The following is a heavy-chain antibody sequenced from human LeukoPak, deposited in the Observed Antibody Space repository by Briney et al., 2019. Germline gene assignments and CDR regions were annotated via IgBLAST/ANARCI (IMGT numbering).Heavy chain of an antibody. CDR3: ARSGLGTGYYFDY. CDR1: GYIFTGYY. J-gene: IGHJ4*02. Sequence: ASVKVSCKASGYIFTGYYMHWVRQAPGRGLEWVGWINPNSGGTNYAQKFQGRVTMTRDTSISTAYMELSRLRSDDTAVYYCARSGLGTGYYFDYWGQGTLVTVSS. CDR2: INPNSGGT. V-gene: IGHV1-2*02. D-gene: IGHD3/OR15-3a*01.